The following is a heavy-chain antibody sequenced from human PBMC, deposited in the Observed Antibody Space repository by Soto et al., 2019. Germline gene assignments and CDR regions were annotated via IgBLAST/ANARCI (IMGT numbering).Heavy chain of an antibody. D-gene: IGHD3-22*01. CDR1: GFSLSASGVA. CDR2: IYWDDDK. CDR3: AHRGYPRYYFDY. J-gene: IGHJ4*02. V-gene: IGHV2-5*02. Sequence: QITLKESGPTLVKPTQTLTLTCTFSGFSLSASGVAVGWIRQPPGKALEWLALIYWDDDKRYSPSLKSRLTITKDTSKNQVVLTMTNMDPVDTATYYCAHRGYPRYYFDYWGQGTLVTVSS.